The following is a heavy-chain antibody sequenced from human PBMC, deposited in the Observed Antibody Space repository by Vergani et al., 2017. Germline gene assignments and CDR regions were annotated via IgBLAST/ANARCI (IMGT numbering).Heavy chain of an antibody. CDR2: IYHTGRP. J-gene: IGHJ6*03. V-gene: IGHV4-34*01. CDR1: GGSFTSYH. D-gene: IGHD4-11*01. CDR3: ARVNTETNGHLYYYYYMDV. Sequence: QVQLQQWGGGLLKPSETLSLTCVVNGGSFTSYHWTWIRQSPGEGLEWGGDIYHTGRPDYNPSLKRRLTMSVDKSRNQFSLTLPSVTATETAIYFCARVNTETNGHLYYYYYMDVWGQGTAVTVS.